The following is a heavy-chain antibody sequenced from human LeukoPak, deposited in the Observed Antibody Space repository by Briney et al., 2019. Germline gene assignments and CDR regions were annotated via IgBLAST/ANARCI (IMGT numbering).Heavy chain of an antibody. J-gene: IGHJ4*02. V-gene: IGHV3-48*04. D-gene: IGHD4-17*01. CDR1: GFSFSIYS. CDR2: IDSMSGSI. CDR3: ARAGGSTVSHSDY. Sequence: GGSLRLSCAASGFSFSIYSMNWVRQAPGKGLEWVSYIDSMSGSIYYADSVKDRFTISKDNAKNSLYLQMNSLRAEDTAVYYCARAGGSTVSHSDYWGQGTLVTVSS.